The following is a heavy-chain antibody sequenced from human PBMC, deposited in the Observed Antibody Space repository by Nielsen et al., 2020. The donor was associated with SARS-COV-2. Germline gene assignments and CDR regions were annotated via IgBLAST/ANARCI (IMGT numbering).Heavy chain of an antibody. CDR1: GYTFTGYY. D-gene: IGHD3-22*01. CDR3: AREWDDYDSSAYDY. V-gene: IGHV1-2*06. CDR2: INPNSGGT. Sequence: ASVKVSCKASGYTFTGYYMHWVRQAPGQGLEWMGRINPNSGGTNYAQKFQGRVTMTRDTSISTAYMELSRLRSDDTAVYYCAREWDDYDSSAYDYWGQGTLVTVSS. J-gene: IGHJ4*02.